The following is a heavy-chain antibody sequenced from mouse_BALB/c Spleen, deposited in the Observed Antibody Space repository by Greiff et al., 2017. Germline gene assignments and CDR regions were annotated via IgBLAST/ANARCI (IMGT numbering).Heavy chain of an antibody. Sequence: EVQLVESGGGLVKLGGSLKLSCAASGFTFSSYYMSWVRQTPEKRLELVAAINSNGGSTYYPDTVKGRFTISRDNAKNTLYLQMSSLKSEDTDLYYCARREDGYYGAMDYWGQGTSVTVSS. V-gene: IGHV5-6-2*01. CDR1: GFTFSSYY. CDR3: ARREDGYYGAMDY. D-gene: IGHD2-3*01. J-gene: IGHJ4*01. CDR2: INSNGGST.